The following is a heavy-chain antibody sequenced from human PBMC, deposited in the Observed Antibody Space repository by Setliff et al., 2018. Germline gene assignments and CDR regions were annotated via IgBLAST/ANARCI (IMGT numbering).Heavy chain of an antibody. D-gene: IGHD1-26*01. Sequence: ASVKVSCKASGYTFTSYDINWVRQATGQGLEWMGWMNPNSGNTGYAQKFQGRVTMTEETSTDPAYMELRSLRSEDPAVYYCATQPLQWELLGFDYWGQGTLVTVSS. CDR2: MNPNSGNT. J-gene: IGHJ4*02. V-gene: IGHV1-8*02. CDR1: GYTFTSYD. CDR3: ATQPLQWELLGFDY.